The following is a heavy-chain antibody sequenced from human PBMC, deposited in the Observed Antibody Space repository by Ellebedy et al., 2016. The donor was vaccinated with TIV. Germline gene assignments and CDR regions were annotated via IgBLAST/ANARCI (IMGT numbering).Heavy chain of an antibody. J-gene: IGHJ4*02. V-gene: IGHV3-21*01. Sequence: GESLKISCAASGFTFSSYSMNWVRQAPGKGLEWVSSISSSSSYIYYADSVKGRFTISRDNAKNSLYLQMNSLRAEDTAVYYCARDGTVAASDYWGQGTLVTVSS. D-gene: IGHD6-19*01. CDR1: GFTFSSYS. CDR3: ARDGTVAASDY. CDR2: ISSSSSYI.